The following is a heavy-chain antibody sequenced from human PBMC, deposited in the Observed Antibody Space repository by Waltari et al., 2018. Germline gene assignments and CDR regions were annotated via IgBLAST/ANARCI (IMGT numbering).Heavy chain of an antibody. D-gene: IGHD6-6*01. J-gene: IGHJ4*02. CDR1: GFDFRRHA. V-gene: IGHV3-23*01. CDR3: AKGTPVRGRPSIPDS. Sequence: VQLLESGGGLVQPGGSLSLSCAASGFDFRRHALRWVRQAPGKGMEWVSALAGSSDYIFYADSVKGRFTISRDNSKNTLYLQMNSLRGEDTAIYYCAKGTPVRGRPSIPDSWGQGTLVIVSS. CDR2: LAGSSDYI.